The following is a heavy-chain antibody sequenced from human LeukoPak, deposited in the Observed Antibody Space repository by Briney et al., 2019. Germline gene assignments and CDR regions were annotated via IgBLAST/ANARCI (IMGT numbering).Heavy chain of an antibody. V-gene: IGHV3-23*01. J-gene: IGHJ4*02. D-gene: IGHD3-3*01. CDR2: ISGGGGST. CDR1: GFTFSSYA. CDR3: AKDPGPTYYDFWSGYIDY. Sequence: GGSLRLSCAASGFTFSSYAMSWVRQAPGKGLEWVSAISGGGGSTYYADSVKGRFAISRDNSKNTLYLQMNSLRAEDTAVYYCAKDPGPTYYDFWSGYIDYWGQGTLVTVSS.